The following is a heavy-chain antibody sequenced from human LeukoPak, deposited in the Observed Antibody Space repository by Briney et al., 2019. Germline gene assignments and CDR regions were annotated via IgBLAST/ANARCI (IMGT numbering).Heavy chain of an antibody. Sequence: PSETLSLTCAVYDGPFSSFYWTWIRQPPGKGLEWIGEISHTGRTNYNPSLKRRVTISVDTYKNPFSLNHTSVTAAHTAMYYCARGVSIAAGYFDHWGRGTLVAVSS. J-gene: IGHJ2*01. CDR3: ARGVSIAAGYFDH. CDR2: ISHTGRT. D-gene: IGHD6-25*01. V-gene: IGHV4-34*01. CDR1: DGPFSSFY.